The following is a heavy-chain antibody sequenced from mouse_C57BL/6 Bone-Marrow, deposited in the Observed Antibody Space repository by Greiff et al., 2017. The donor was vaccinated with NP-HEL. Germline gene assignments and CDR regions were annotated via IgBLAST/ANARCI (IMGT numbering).Heavy chain of an antibody. D-gene: IGHD2-12*01. Sequence: VKLQQPGAELVMPGASVKLSCKASGYTFTSYWMHWVKQRPGQGLEWIGEIDPSDSYTNYNQKFKGKSTLTVDKSSSTAYMQLSSLTSEDSAVYYCARLRRRLYYAMDYWGQGTSVTVSS. J-gene: IGHJ4*01. CDR2: IDPSDSYT. V-gene: IGHV1-69*01. CDR1: GYTFTSYW. CDR3: ARLRRRLYYAMDY.